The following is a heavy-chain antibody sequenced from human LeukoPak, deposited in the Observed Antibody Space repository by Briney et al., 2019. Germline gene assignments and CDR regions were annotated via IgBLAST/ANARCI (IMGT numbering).Heavy chain of an antibody. J-gene: IGHJ4*02. D-gene: IGHD2-2*03. CDR3: ARGPCVRGHCYSTICKGI. Sequence: PSETLSLTCVVYVGSLSEYYCNWIRQPPGKGLEWIGEINHSGSTNYNPSLKSRLTISLDTSKKLSSVTAADTAVYYCARGPCVRGHCYSTICKGIWGQGTLVTVSS. CDR1: VGSLSEYY. V-gene: IGHV4-34*01. CDR2: INHSGST.